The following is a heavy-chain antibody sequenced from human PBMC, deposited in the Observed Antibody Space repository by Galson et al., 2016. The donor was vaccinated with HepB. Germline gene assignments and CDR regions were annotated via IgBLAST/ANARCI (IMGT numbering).Heavy chain of an antibody. D-gene: IGHD3-10*01. CDR1: GFTFKNYA. CDR3: ARARAPYDSGSPLEY. Sequence: SLRLSCAASGFTFKNYAMHWVRQAPGKGLEWVAVISFDGNKKYYADSVKGRFTISRDNSKKTLFLQMNSLRAEDTAVYYCARARAPYDSGSPLEYWGQGTLVTVSS. CDR2: ISFDGNKK. J-gene: IGHJ4*02. V-gene: IGHV3-30-3*01.